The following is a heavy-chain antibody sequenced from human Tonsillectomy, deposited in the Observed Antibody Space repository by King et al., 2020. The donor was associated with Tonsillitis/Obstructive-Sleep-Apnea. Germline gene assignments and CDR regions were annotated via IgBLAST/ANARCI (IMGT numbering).Heavy chain of an antibody. D-gene: IGHD3-3*01. J-gene: IGHJ3*02. CDR3: ARDPGPYYDYSFDI. CDR1: GGSISSYY. V-gene: IGHV4-59*01. Sequence: VQLQESGPGLVKPSETLSLTCTVSGGSISSYYWSWIRQPPGKGLEWIGYIYYSGSTNYNPSLKSRVTISVDTSKNQFSLKLSSVTAADTAVYYCARDPGPYYDYSFDIWGQGTMVTVSS. CDR2: IYYSGST.